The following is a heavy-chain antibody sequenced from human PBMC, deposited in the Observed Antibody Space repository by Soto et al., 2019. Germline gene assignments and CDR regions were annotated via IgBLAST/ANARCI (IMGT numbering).Heavy chain of an antibody. CDR3: ARHTIQWLEPDFDY. J-gene: IGHJ4*02. Sequence: SETLSLTCTVSGGSISSSSYYWGWIRQPPGKGLEWIGSIYYSGSTYYNPSLKSRVTISEDTSKNQFSLKLSSVTAADTAVYYCARHTIQWLEPDFDYWGQGTLVTVSS. V-gene: IGHV4-39*01. D-gene: IGHD6-19*01. CDR2: IYYSGST. CDR1: GGSISSSSYY.